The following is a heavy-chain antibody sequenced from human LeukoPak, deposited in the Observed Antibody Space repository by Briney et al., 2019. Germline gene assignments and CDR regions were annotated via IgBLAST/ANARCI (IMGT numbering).Heavy chain of an antibody. D-gene: IGHD5-24*01. V-gene: IGHV4-4*07. Sequence: PSETLSLTCTVSGGSISSYYWSWIRQPAGKGLEWIGSIYYSGGTYYNPSLKSRVTISVDTSKNQLSLKLRSVTAADTAIYYCARDFRDGYNLPEYYFDNWGQGTLVTISS. J-gene: IGHJ4*02. CDR3: ARDFRDGYNLPEYYFDN. CDR2: IYYSGGT. CDR1: GGSISSYY.